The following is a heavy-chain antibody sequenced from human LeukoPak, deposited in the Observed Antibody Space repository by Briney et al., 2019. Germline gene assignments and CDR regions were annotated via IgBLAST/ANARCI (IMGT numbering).Heavy chain of an antibody. D-gene: IGHD1-26*01. Sequence: GGSLRLSCAASGFTFSSYEMNWVRQAPGKGLEWVSVIYSGGSTHYADSVKARFTISRDNSKNTLYLQMGSLRAEDMAVYYCARDRGGSYYAFDIWGQGTMVTVSS. CDR3: ARDRGGSYYAFDI. J-gene: IGHJ3*02. CDR1: GFTFSSYE. CDR2: IYSGGST. V-gene: IGHV3-66*01.